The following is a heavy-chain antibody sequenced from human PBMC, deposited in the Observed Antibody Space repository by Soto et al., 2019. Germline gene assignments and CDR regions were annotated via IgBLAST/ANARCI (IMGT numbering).Heavy chain of an antibody. CDR1: GYTFTTYY. CDR2: INPSGGST. D-gene: IGHD1-7*01. V-gene: IGHV1-46*01. CDR3: AGPPELTRIYYYYGMDV. Sequence: ASVKVSCKASGYTFTTYYMYWVRQAPGQGLEWMGIINPSGGSTTYAQKFQGRVTMTRDTSTTTVYMELSSLRSEDTAVYYCAGPPELTRIYYYYGMDVWGQGTTVTVSS. J-gene: IGHJ6*02.